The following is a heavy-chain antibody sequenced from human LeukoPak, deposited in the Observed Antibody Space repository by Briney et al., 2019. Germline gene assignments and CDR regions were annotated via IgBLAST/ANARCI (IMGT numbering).Heavy chain of an antibody. Sequence: GGTLRLSCAASVFTFSSYSMNWVRQAPGKGLEWVSSISSSSSYIYYADSVKGRFTISRDNAKNSLYLQMNSLSAEDTAVYYCARDNYYDSSGYYLGHDAFDIWGQGTMVTVSS. J-gene: IGHJ3*02. CDR1: VFTFSSYS. V-gene: IGHV3-21*01. CDR2: ISSSSSYI. D-gene: IGHD3-22*01. CDR3: ARDNYYDSSGYYLGHDAFDI.